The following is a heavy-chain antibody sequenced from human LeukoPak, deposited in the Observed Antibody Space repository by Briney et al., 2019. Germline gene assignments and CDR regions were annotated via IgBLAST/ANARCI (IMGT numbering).Heavy chain of an antibody. Sequence: PSETLSLTCAVSDDSFSSHYWTWIRQPPGKGLERIGYISYIGSTNYNPSLKSRVTISIDTSRNQFSLRLSSVTAADTAVYYCARDLVTVTKGFDIWGQGTMVSVSS. J-gene: IGHJ3*02. CDR2: ISYIGST. CDR3: ARDLVTVTKGFDI. CDR1: DDSFSSHY. D-gene: IGHD4-17*01. V-gene: IGHV4-59*11.